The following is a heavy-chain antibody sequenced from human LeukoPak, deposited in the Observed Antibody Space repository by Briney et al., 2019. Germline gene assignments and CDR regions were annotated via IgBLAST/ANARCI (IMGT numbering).Heavy chain of an antibody. J-gene: IGHJ5*02. CDR3: TREEYYYDSSGYYTGRGVWFDP. CDR2: IRSKAYGGTT. CDR1: GFTFGDYA. V-gene: IGHV3-49*03. D-gene: IGHD3-22*01. Sequence: GGSLRLSCTASGFTFGDYAMSWFRQAPGKGLEWVGFIRSKAYGGTTEYAASVKGRFTISRDDSKSIAYLQMNSLKTEDTAVYYCTREEYYYDSSGYYTGRGVWFDPWGQGTLVTVSS.